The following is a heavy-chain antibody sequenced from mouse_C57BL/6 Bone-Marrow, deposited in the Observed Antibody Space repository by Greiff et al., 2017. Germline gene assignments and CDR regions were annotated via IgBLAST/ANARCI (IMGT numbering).Heavy chain of an antibody. Sequence: QVQLQQPGAELVKPGASVKLSCKASGYTFTSYWMHWVKQRPGQGLEWIGMIHPNSGSTNYNEKFKSKATLTVDKSSSTAYMQLSSLTSEDSAVYCCAREGRWDGAMDYWGQGTAVTVSS. J-gene: IGHJ4*01. CDR2: IHPNSGST. CDR3: AREGRWDGAMDY. CDR1: GYTFTSYW. D-gene: IGHD4-1*01. V-gene: IGHV1-64*01.